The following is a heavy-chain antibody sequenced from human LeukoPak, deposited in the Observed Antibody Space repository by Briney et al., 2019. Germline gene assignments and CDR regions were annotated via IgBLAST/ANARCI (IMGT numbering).Heavy chain of an antibody. D-gene: IGHD3-22*01. CDR1: GFTFSDYG. CDR3: AKVPPITMIVVDLYYFDY. Sequence: AGGSLRLSCVASGFTFSDYGMHWVRQAPGKGLEWVAVIWYDGSNKNYADSVQGRFTISRDNSKKTLSLQMNSLRAEDTAVYYCAKVPPITMIVVDLYYFDYWGQGTLVTVSS. J-gene: IGHJ4*02. V-gene: IGHV3-33*06. CDR2: IWYDGSNK.